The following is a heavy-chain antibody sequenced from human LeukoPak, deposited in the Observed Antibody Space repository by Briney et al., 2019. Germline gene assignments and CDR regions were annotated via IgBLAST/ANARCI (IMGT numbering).Heavy chain of an antibody. J-gene: IGHJ3*02. CDR3: AKESSYYDTRGNAFDI. V-gene: IGHV3-30*18. D-gene: IGHD3-22*01. Sequence: GGSLRLSCAGSGFTFSSYWVHWVRQAPGKGLEWVAVISYDGSNKYYADSVKGRFTISRDNSKNTLYLQMNSLRAEDTAVYYCAKESSYYDTRGNAFDIWGQGTMVTVSS. CDR1: GFTFSSYW. CDR2: ISYDGSNK.